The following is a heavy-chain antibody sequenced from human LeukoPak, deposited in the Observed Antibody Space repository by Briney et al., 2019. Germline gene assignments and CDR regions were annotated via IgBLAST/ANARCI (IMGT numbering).Heavy chain of an antibody. V-gene: IGHV4-39*01. CDR3: ARLGTRAVAAAGAGH. CDR2: ISYSGST. Sequence: SETLSLTCTVSGGSISSSGYYWGWIRQPPGKGLEWIGSISYSGSTYYNPSLKSRVTISVVTSKNQFSLKLSSVTAADTAVYYCARLGTRAVAAAGAGHWGQGTLVTVSS. D-gene: IGHD6-19*01. CDR1: GGSISSSGYY. J-gene: IGHJ4*02.